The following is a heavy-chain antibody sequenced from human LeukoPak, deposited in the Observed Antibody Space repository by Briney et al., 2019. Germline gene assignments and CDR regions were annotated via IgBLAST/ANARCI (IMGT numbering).Heavy chain of an antibody. CDR2: INPKSGGT. J-gene: IGHJ4*02. D-gene: IGHD1-1*01. CDR3: ARRGDWNHHDF. V-gene: IGHV1-2*02. CDR1: GYTFTDYY. Sequence: ASVKVSCKASGYTFTDYYMHWVRQVPGQGLEWMGWINPKSGGTNYAQKLQGRVTMTRDTSISTAYMELGSLRSDDTAVYYCARRGDWNHHDFWGQGTLVTVSS.